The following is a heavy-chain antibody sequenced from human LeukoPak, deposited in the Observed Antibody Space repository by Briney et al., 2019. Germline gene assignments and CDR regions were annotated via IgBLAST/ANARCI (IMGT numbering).Heavy chain of an antibody. CDR1: GFIVTNNY. D-gene: IGHD2-8*01. J-gene: IGHJ4*02. Sequence: TGGSLRLSCTASGFIVTNNYINWVRQAPGKGLERVSLVYSGGSTYYADSVKGRFTISRDNSKNMVYLQMNSLRAEDTAMYYCARDPPAVLIDTYGWGQGTLVTVSS. CDR2: VYSGGST. V-gene: IGHV3-66*01. CDR3: ARDPPAVLIDTYG.